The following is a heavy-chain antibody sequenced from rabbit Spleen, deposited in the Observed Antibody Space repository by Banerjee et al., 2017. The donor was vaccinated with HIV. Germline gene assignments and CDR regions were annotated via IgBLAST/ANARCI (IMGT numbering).Heavy chain of an antibody. V-gene: IGHV1S45*01. J-gene: IGHJ6*01. D-gene: IGHD1-1*01. CDR1: GFSFSNKAV. CDR3: ARDTSSSFSSYGMDL. Sequence: QEQLVESGGGLVQPGGSLKLSCKASGFSFSNKAVMCWVRQAPGKGLEWIACINTATGKAVYASWAKGRFTISKTSSTTVTLQMTGLTAADTATYFCARDTSSSFSSYGMDLWGPGTLVTVS. CDR2: INTATGKA.